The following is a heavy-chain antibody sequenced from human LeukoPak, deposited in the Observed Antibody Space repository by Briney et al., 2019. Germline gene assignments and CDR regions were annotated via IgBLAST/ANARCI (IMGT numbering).Heavy chain of an antibody. V-gene: IGHV3-53*01. Sequence: GGSLRLSCAASGFTVSSNYMSWVRQAPGKGLEWVSVIYSGGSTYYADSVKGRFTISRDNSKNTLYLQMNSLRAEGTAVYYCARDYYYGLGSYSSYYYGMDVWGKGTTVTVSS. CDR2: IYSGGST. CDR3: ARDYYYGLGSYSSYYYGMDV. CDR1: GFTVSSNY. D-gene: IGHD3-10*01. J-gene: IGHJ6*04.